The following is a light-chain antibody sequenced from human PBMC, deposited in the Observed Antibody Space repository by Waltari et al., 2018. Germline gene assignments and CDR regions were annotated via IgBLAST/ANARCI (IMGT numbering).Light chain of an antibody. V-gene: IGLV2-8*01. CDR3: SSYAHSNTVV. Sequence: QSALTQPPSASGSPGQSVTISCTGTTSDVRGYNYVPWYQQHPGKAPKLIISEVPKRPSGVPDRVSGSKSGNTASLTVSGLQAEDEADYYCSSYAHSNTVVFGGGTRLTVL. CDR1: TSDVRGYNY. CDR2: EVP. J-gene: IGLJ2*01.